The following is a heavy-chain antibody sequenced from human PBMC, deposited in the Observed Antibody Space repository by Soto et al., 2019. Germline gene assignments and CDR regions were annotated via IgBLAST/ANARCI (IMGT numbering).Heavy chain of an antibody. CDR1: GGSVSGGSYY. J-gene: IGHJ4*02. CDR2: IYYSGST. CDR3: AREGNLGRWIQPLDS. Sequence: SETLSLTCTVSGGSVSGGSYYWSWIRQPPGKGLECVGYIYYSGSTNYSPSLKSRVTMSVDTSKNHFSLKLISVTTADTAVYFCAREGNLGRWIQPLDSWGQGTLVTVSS. D-gene: IGHD2-2*03. V-gene: IGHV4-61*03.